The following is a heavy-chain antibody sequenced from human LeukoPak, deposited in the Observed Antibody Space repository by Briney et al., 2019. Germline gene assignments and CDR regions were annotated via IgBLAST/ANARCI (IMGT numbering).Heavy chain of an antibody. CDR2: FYVGGAT. CDR1: GFSVTNNY. J-gene: IGHJ6*02. V-gene: IGHV3-53*01. CDR3: ARDLGFTGNYGLDV. Sequence: GGSLRLSCAVSGFSVTNNYMSWVRQAPGKGLEWVSVFYVGGATYYADSVKGRFTISRDNAKNSLYLQMNSLRAEDTAVYYCARDLGFTGNYGLDVWGQGTTVTVSS. D-gene: IGHD3-10*01.